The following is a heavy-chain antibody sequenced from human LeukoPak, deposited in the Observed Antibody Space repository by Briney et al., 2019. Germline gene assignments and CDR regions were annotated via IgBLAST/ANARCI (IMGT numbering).Heavy chain of an antibody. V-gene: IGHV3-7*01. Sequence: AGGSLSLSWAASGFTFSSYWMSWVRQAPGKGLEWVANIKQDGSEKYYVDSVKGRFTISRDNAKNSLYLQMNSLRAEDTAVYYCARDFFCGGSCWVYWGQGTLVTVSS. CDR3: ARDFFCGGSCWVY. CDR2: IKQDGSEK. CDR1: GFTFSSYW. D-gene: IGHD2-15*01. J-gene: IGHJ4*02.